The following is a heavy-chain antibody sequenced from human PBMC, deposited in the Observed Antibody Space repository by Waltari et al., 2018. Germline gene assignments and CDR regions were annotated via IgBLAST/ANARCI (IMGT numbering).Heavy chain of an antibody. Sequence: QVQLVQSGAEVKKPGASVKVSCKASGYTFTSYGISWVRQAPGQGLEGMGWVSAYNGKTNYAQKLQGRVTMTTDTSTSTAYMELRSLRSDDTAVYYCARDRSSYYYYYGMDVWGQGTTVTVSS. CDR1: GYTFTSYG. CDR3: ARDRSSYYYYYGMDV. J-gene: IGHJ6*02. V-gene: IGHV1-18*01. CDR2: VSAYNGKT. D-gene: IGHD6-6*01.